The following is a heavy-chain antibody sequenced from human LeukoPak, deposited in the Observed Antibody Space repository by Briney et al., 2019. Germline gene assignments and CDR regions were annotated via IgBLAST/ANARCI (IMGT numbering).Heavy chain of an antibody. CDR3: AREEGIAAAAYFDY. CDR2: IKQDGSEK. CDR1: GFTFSSYW. J-gene: IGHJ4*02. Sequence: GGSLRLSCAAPGFTFSSYWMSWVRQAPGKGLEWVANIKQDGSEKYYVDSVKGRFTISRDNAKNSLYLQMNSLRAEDTAVYYCAREEGIAAAAYFDYWGQGTLVTVSS. D-gene: IGHD6-13*01. V-gene: IGHV3-7*01.